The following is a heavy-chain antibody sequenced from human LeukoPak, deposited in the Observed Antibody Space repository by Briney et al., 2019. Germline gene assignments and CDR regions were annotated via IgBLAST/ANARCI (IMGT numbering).Heavy chain of an antibody. CDR3: ALWGGATVSFDY. D-gene: IGHD1-26*01. J-gene: IGHJ4*02. Sequence: PAASVKVSCKASGGTFSSYAISWVRQAPGQGLEWMGGIIPIFGTANYAQKFQGRVTMTRNTSISTAYMELSSLRSEDTAVYYCALWGGATVSFDYWGQGTLVTVSS. CDR2: IIPIFGTA. V-gene: IGHV1-69*05. CDR1: GGTFSSYA.